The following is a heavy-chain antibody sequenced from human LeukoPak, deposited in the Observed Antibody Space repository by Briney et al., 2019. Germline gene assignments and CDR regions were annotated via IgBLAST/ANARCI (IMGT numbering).Heavy chain of an antibody. J-gene: IGHJ6*04. CDR2: ISGSGGST. V-gene: IGHV3-23*01. Sequence: PGGSLRLSCAASGFTFSIYAVSWVRQAPGKGLEWVSAISGSGGSTYYADSVKGRFTISRDNAKNSLYLQTNSLRAEDTAVYYCAELGITMIGGAWGKGTTVTISS. D-gene: IGHD3-10*02. CDR3: AELGITMIGGA. CDR1: GFTFSIYA.